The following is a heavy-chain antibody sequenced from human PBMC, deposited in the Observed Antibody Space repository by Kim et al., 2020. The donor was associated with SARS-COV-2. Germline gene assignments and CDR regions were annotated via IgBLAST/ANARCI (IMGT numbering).Heavy chain of an antibody. Sequence: SETLSLTCNVSGGAISSTSYYWVWIRQPPGKGLEWIGSISYGGSTNFNSSLKSRVTISVDTSKNQFSLKLSSMTAADSAVYYCARRGGSGRSFDHWGQGTLVIVSS. V-gene: IGHV4-39*01. CDR2: ISYGGST. CDR3: ARRGGSGRSFDH. CDR1: GGAISSTSYY. D-gene: IGHD3-10*01. J-gene: IGHJ4*02.